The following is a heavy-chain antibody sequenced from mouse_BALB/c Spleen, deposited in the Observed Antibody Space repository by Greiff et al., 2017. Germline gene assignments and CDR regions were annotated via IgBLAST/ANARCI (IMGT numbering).Heavy chain of an antibody. V-gene: IGHV5-6-5*01. CDR3: AREGGSYYFDY. Sequence: EVQLVESGGGLVKPGGSLKLSCAASGFTFSSYAMSWVRQTPEKRLEWVASISSGGSTYYPDSVKGRFTISRDNARNILYLQMSSLRSEDTAMYYCAREGGSYYFDYWGQGTTLTVSS. CDR1: GFTFSSYA. CDR2: ISSGGST. J-gene: IGHJ2*01.